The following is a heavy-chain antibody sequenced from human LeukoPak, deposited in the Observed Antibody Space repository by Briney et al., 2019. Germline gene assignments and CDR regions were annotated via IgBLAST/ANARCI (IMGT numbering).Heavy chain of an antibody. Sequence: SETLSLTCTVSGGSISSYYWSWIRQPPGKGLEWIGEINHSGSTNYNPSLKSRVTISVDTSKNQFSLKLSSVTAADTAVYYCARGRNYDYVWGSYRPYFDYWGQGTLVTVSS. D-gene: IGHD3-16*02. CDR1: GGSISSYY. J-gene: IGHJ4*02. CDR3: ARGRNYDYVWGSYRPYFDY. V-gene: IGHV4-34*01. CDR2: INHSGST.